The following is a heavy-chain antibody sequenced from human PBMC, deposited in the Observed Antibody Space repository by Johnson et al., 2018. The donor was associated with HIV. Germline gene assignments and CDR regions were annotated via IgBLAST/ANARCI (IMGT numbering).Heavy chain of an antibody. CDR1: GFTFDDYD. CDR3: ARERRTDFDYDAFDI. Sequence: MLLVVSGGGLIHPGGSLRLSCAASGFTFDDYDMSWVRQAPGKGLEWVSGIKWNGGSTGYADSVKGRFTISRDNAKNSLYLQMNSLRAEDTALYYCARERRTDFDYDAFDIWGQGTMVTVSS. CDR2: IKWNGGST. D-gene: IGHD1-1*01. J-gene: IGHJ3*02. V-gene: IGHV3-20*04.